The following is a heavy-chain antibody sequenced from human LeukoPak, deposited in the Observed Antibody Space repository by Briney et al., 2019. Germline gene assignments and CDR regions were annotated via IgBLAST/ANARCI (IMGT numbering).Heavy chain of an antibody. V-gene: IGHV3-30*18. CDR3: AKDQRAPVLRYFDWLSLYDGGANYFDY. CDR2: ISYDGSNK. CDR1: GFTFSSYG. J-gene: IGHJ4*02. D-gene: IGHD3-9*01. Sequence: HPGGSLRLSCAASGFTFSSYGMHWVRQAPGKGLEWVAVISYDGSNKYYADSVKGRFTISRDNSKNTLYLQMNSLRAEDTAVYYCAKDQRAPVLRYFDWLSLYDGGANYFDYWGQGTLVTVSS.